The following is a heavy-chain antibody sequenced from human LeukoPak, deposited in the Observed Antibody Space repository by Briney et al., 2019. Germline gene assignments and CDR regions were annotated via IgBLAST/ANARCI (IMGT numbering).Heavy chain of an antibody. D-gene: IGHD1-20*01. Sequence: SETLSHTCTVSGGSISSSVYFWGWVRQPRGKGVEWFGSVYYSGGTSGTTYYNTSLESRVTISVDTSQSQFSLKLSSVTAADTAVYYCARHGGRYNWSPTDWGQGTLVTVSS. CDR3: ARHGGRYNWSPTD. V-gene: IGHV4-39*01. J-gene: IGHJ4*02. CDR1: GGSISSSVYF. CDR2: VYYSGGTSGTT.